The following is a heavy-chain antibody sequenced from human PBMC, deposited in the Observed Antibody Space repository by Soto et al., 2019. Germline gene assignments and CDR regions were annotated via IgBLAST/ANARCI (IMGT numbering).Heavy chain of an antibody. CDR2: MNPNSGNI. J-gene: IGHJ4*02. V-gene: IGHV1-8*02. CDR3: ARGGGESGGWSDY. D-gene: IGHD6-19*01. Sequence: GASVKVSCKASGGTFSSYAISWVRQAPGQGLEWMGWMNPNSGNIGYAQKFQGRVTMTRNTSISTAYMELSSLRSEDTAVYYCARGGGESGGWSDYWGQGTLVTVSS. CDR1: GGTFSSYA.